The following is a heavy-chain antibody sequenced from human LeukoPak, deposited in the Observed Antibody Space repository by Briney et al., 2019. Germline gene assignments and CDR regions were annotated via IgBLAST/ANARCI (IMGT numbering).Heavy chain of an antibody. J-gene: IGHJ4*02. CDR1: GYTFIDYG. Sequence: RASVKVSFKASGYTFIDYGISWVRQAPGQGLEWMGWLNVYNGDTNYAQNLQGRLTMTTDKSTSTVYMELRSLRSDDTAVYYCARPKTEAAGYYFDYWGQGTLVTVSS. V-gene: IGHV1-18*01. CDR2: LNVYNGDT. CDR3: ARPKTEAAGYYFDY. D-gene: IGHD6-13*01.